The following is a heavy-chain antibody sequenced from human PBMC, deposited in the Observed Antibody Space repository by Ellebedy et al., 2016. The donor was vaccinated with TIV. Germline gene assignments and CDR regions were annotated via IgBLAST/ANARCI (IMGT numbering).Heavy chain of an antibody. CDR3: ASLPYGSGRYGAFEI. D-gene: IGHD3-10*01. V-gene: IGHV5-51*01. CDR2: IFPADAET. J-gene: IGHJ3*02. Sequence: GESLKISXKGSGYKVPNYWIGWVRQMPGKGLEWMGIIFPADAETTYSPSFEGQVTISADKSIDAAYLQWSSLKASDTAMYYSASLPYGSGRYGAFEIWGQGTMVTVSS. CDR1: GYKVPNYW.